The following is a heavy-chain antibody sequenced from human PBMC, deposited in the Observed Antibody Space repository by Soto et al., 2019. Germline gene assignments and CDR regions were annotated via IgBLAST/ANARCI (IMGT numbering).Heavy chain of an antibody. Sequence: GGSLRLSCAASGFTFSSYAMSWVRQAPGKGLEWVSAISGSGGSTYYADSVKGRFTISRDNSKNTPYLQMNSLRAEDTAVYYCAKDMTLRGYSYGDYWGQGTLVTVSS. CDR2: ISGSGGST. D-gene: IGHD5-18*01. CDR3: AKDMTLRGYSYGDY. CDR1: GFTFSSYA. J-gene: IGHJ4*02. V-gene: IGHV3-23*01.